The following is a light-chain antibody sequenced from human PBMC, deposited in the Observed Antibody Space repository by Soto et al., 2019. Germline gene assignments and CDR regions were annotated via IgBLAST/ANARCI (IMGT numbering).Light chain of an antibody. CDR2: DAS. Sequence: EIVMTQSPATLSASPGEGATLPCKAGQNVYNNLAWYQQRPGQPPRLLIYDASTRATGISARCSGSGYGPEYTLTISSLQSEDFAVYFCQQCRNWPLTFGGGTKVEIK. CDR1: QNVYNN. CDR3: QQCRNWPLT. J-gene: IGKJ4*01. V-gene: IGKV3-15*01.